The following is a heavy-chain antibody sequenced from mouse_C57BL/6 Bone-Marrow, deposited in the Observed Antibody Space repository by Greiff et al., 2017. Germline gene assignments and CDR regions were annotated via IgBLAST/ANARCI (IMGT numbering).Heavy chain of an antibody. J-gene: IGHJ4*01. Sequence: EVKVVESGGGLVKPGGSLKLSCAASGFTFSDYGMHWVRQAPEQGLEWVAYISSGSSTIYYADTVKGRFTISRDNAKNTLFLQMNSLRSEDTDMDYCARRRMYEYYAMDYWGQGTLVTVSS. CDR1: GFTFSDYG. CDR3: ARRRMYEYYAMDY. CDR2: ISSGSSTI. V-gene: IGHV5-17*01. D-gene: IGHD2-10*02.